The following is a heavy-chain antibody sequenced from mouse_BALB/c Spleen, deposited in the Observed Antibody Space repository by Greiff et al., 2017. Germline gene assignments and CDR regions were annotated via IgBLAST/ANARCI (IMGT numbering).Heavy chain of an antibody. CDR2: IWSGGST. Sequence: VQVVESGPGLVQPSQSLSITCTVSGFSLTSYGVHWVRQSPGKGLEWLGVIWSGGSTDYNAAFISRLSISKDNSKSQVFFKMNSLQADDTAIYYCARNFLYGNYYAMDYWGQGTSVTVSS. CDR3: ARNFLYGNYYAMDY. J-gene: IGHJ4*01. CDR1: GFSLTSYG. D-gene: IGHD2-1*01. V-gene: IGHV2-4-1*01.